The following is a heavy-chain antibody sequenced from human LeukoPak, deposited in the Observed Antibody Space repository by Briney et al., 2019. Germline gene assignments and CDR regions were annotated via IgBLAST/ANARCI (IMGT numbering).Heavy chain of an antibody. CDR2: INHSGST. D-gene: IGHD2-2*01. CDR1: GGSFSGYY. V-gene: IGHV4-34*01. Sequence: SETLSLTCAVYGGSFSGYYWSWIRQPPGKGREWMGEINHSGSTNYNPSLKSRVTISVDTSKNQFSLKLSSVTAADTAVYYCARAGDIVVVPAAVFDYWGQGTLVTVSS. J-gene: IGHJ4*02. CDR3: ARAGDIVVVPAAVFDY.